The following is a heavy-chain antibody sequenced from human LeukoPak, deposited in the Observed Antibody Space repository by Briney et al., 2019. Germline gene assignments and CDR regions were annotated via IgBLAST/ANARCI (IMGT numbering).Heavy chain of an antibody. CDR3: ARLPNLAGGRWFGELFPRRGGDY. CDR2: IYTSGST. V-gene: IGHV4-4*07. CDR1: GGSISSYY. D-gene: IGHD3-10*01. Sequence: PSETLSLTCTVSGGSISSYYWSWIRQPAGKGLEWIGRIYTSGSTNYNPSLKSRVTMSVDTSKNQFSLKLSSVTAADTAVYYCARLPNLAGGRWFGELFPRRGGDYWGQGTLVTVSS. J-gene: IGHJ4*02.